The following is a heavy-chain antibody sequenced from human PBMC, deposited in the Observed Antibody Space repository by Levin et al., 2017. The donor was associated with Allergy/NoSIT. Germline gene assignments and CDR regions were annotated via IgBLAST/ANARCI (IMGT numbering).Heavy chain of an antibody. J-gene: IGHJ3*02. V-gene: IGHV1-18*01. CDR2: ISAYNGDT. D-gene: IGHD3/OR15-3a*01. CDR1: GYTFTTYG. CDR3: ARKGTGQAFDI. Sequence: PWASVKVSCKASGYTFTTYGISWVRQAPGQGLEYMGWISAYNGDTNYVQMLQGRVTLTTDTSTSTAYMELRSLRSDDTALYYCARKGTGQAFDIWGQGTMVIVSS.